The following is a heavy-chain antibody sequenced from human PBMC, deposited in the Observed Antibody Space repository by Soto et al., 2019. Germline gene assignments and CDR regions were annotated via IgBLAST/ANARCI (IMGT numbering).Heavy chain of an antibody. CDR3: ARARITMVPAWFDP. Sequence: QVQLQESSPGLVKPSQTLSLTCTVSGGSISSGGYYWSWIRQHPGKGLEWIGYIYYSGSTYYNPSLKRRVTISVDTSKNQFSLKLSSVTAADTAVYYCARARITMVPAWFDPWGQGTLVTVSS. J-gene: IGHJ5*02. V-gene: IGHV4-31*03. CDR1: GGSISSGGYY. CDR2: IYYSGST. D-gene: IGHD3-10*01.